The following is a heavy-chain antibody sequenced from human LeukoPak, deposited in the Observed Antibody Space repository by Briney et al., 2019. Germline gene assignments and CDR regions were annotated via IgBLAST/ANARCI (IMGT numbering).Heavy chain of an antibody. V-gene: IGHV3-48*03. CDR1: GFTFSSYE. CDR3: AREITAMDY. J-gene: IGHJ4*02. Sequence: PGGSLRLSCAASGFTFSSYEMNWVRQAPGKGLEWVSYISSSGTTIYYADSVKGRFTISRDNAKNSLYLQMNSLRAEDTAVYYCAREITAMDYWGQGTLVTVSS. D-gene: IGHD5-18*01. CDR2: ISSSGTTI.